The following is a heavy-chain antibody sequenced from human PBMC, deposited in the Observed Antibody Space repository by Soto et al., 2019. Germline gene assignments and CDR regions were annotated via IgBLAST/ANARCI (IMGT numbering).Heavy chain of an antibody. CDR1: GFTVSSNY. V-gene: IGHV3-23*01. J-gene: IGHJ6*02. D-gene: IGHD5-18*01. CDR2: ISGSGGST. CDR3: AREVGTDSYGMDV. Sequence: GGALRLSCASSGFTVSSNYMSWVRQAPGKGLEWVSAISGSGGSTYYADSVKGRFTISRDNSKNTLYLQMNSLRAEDTAVYYCAREVGTDSYGMDVWGQGTTVTVSS.